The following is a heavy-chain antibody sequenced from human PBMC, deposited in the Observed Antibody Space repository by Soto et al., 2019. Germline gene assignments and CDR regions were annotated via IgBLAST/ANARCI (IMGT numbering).Heavy chain of an antibody. CDR2: IYYSGIT. CDR3: ARLRDRSGTASIYNGMDV. V-gene: IGHV4-59*11. Sequence: KPSETLSLTCRVSGVSLTSHYWTWIRQSPGKGLEWIGYIYYSGITNYSPSLKSRLTMSIDTPSNQFSLNLSSVTAADTAIYYCARLRDRSGTASIYNGMDVWGPGTIVTVS. J-gene: IGHJ6*02. CDR1: GVSLTSHY. D-gene: IGHD3-22*01.